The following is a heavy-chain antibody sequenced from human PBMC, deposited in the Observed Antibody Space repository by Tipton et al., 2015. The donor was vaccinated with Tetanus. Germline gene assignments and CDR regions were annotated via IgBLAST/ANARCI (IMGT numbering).Heavy chain of an antibody. Sequence: GSLRLSCVASGFTFRSYGMSWVRQAPGKGLEWVDNIKGDGSEKNYVDSLKGRFTISRDNAKNSLYLQMSSLRVEDTAVYYCAREHWDVLTWGRGTPVTVSS. CDR3: AREHWDVLT. J-gene: IGHJ4*03. CDR1: GFTFRSYG. D-gene: IGHD3-9*01. V-gene: IGHV3-7*01. CDR2: IKGDGSEK.